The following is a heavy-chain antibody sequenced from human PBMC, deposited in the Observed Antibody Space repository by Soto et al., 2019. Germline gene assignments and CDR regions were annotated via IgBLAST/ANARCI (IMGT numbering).Heavy chain of an antibody. CDR1: GYTFPRSD. CDR2: MNSNTGNS. CDR3: AREGDFQF. J-gene: IGHJ1*01. Sequence: ASVKVSCKASGYTFPRSDINWVRQAPVQGLEWMGWMNSNTGNSGFAQKFQGRVTMTSDTSISTAYMELSSLRSEDSAVYYCAREGDFQFWGQGTLVTVSS. V-gene: IGHV1-8*01.